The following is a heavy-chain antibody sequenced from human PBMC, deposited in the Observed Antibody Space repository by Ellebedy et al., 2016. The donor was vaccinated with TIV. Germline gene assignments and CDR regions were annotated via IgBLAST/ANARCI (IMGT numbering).Heavy chain of an antibody. J-gene: IGHJ4*02. D-gene: IGHD4-23*01. CDR1: GLIVSSNY. CDR2: LYSGGNT. CDR3: AKLTSANSPFDY. Sequence: GESLKISCAASGLIVSSNYMSWVRQAPGKGLEWVSILYSGGNTYYADSVQGRFTISRDNSKNTLYLQMNSLRAEDTAAYYCAKLTSANSPFDYWGQGTLVTVSS. V-gene: IGHV3-66*01.